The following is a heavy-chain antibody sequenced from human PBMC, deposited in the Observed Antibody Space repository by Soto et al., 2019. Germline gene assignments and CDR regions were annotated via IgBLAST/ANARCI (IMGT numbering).Heavy chain of an antibody. CDR1: GFTFSSYS. V-gene: IGHV3-48*01. J-gene: IGHJ4*02. D-gene: IGHD3-10*01. CDR2: ISRSSSPT. Sequence: GGSLRLSCAASGFTFSSYSMNWVRQAPGKGLEWVSYISRSSSPTHYADSVKGRFTISRDNAKTSLYLQMDSLRVEDTAVYYRARALYASSASWGFYFDSWGQGALVTLSS. CDR3: ARALYASSASWGFYFDS.